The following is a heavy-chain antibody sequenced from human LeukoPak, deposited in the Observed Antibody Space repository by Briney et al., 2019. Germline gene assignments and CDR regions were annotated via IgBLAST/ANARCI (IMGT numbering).Heavy chain of an antibody. Sequence: PGGSLRLSCAASGFTFSSYAMSWVRQAPGKGLEWVSAISAGGGSTYYADSVKGRFTISRDVSKNTLYLQMNSLRAEDTAVYYCTSPIITMVRGPVPDYWGQGTLVTVSS. CDR3: TSPIITMVRGPVPDY. CDR2: ISAGGGST. D-gene: IGHD3-10*01. CDR1: GFTFSSYA. V-gene: IGHV3-23*01. J-gene: IGHJ4*02.